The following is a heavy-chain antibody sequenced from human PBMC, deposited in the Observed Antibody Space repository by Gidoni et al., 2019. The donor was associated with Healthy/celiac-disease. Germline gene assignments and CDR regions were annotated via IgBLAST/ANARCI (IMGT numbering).Heavy chain of an antibody. V-gene: IGHV3-7*01. D-gene: IGHD6-19*01. Sequence: EVQLVESGGGLVQPGGSLRLSCAASGFTFSSYWMSWVRQAPGKGLEWVANRKQDGSEKYYVDSVKGRFTISRDNAKNSLYLQMNSLRAEDTAVYYCARETAVAGNYYYYYGMDVWGQGTTVTVSS. CDR3: ARETAVAGNYYYYYGMDV. J-gene: IGHJ6*02. CDR1: GFTFSSYW. CDR2: RKQDGSEK.